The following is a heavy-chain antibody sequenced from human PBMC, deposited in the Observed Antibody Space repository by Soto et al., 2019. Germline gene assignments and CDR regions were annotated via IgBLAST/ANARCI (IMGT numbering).Heavy chain of an antibody. CDR2: INPNSGGT. J-gene: IGHJ4*02. Sequence: ASVKVSCKASGYIFTSYYIHWVRQVPGQGLEWMGWINPNSGGTNYAQKFQGRVTMTRDTSISTAYMELSRLRSDDTAVYYCARAYYYDSSGYYSYYFDYWGQGTLVTVSS. V-gene: IGHV1-2*02. D-gene: IGHD3-22*01. CDR3: ARAYYYDSSGYYSYYFDY. CDR1: GYIFTSYY.